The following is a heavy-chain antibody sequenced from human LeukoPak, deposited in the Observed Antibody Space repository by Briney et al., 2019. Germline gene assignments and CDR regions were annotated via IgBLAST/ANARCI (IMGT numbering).Heavy chain of an antibody. CDR3: ARDGGIAAAGAFDI. V-gene: IGHV4-59*01. Sequence: SETLSLTCTVSGGSISSYYWSWIRQPPGKGLEWIGYIYYSGSTNYNPSLKSRVTISVDTSKNQFSLKLSSVTAADTAVYYCARDGGIAAAGAFDIWGQGTMVTVSS. CDR1: GGSISSYY. D-gene: IGHD6-13*01. J-gene: IGHJ3*02. CDR2: IYYSGST.